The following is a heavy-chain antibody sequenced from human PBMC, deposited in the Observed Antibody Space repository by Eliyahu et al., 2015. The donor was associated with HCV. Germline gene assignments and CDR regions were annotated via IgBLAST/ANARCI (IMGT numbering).Heavy chain of an antibody. CDR3: ARGRIYSSSWYDY. Sequence: QVQLQQWGAGLLKPSETLSLTCAVYGGSFSGYYWSWIRQPPGKGLEWIGEINHSGSTNYNPSLKSRVTISVDTSKNQFSLKLSSVTAADTAVYYCARGRIYSSSWYDYWGQGTLVTVSS. CDR2: INHSGST. J-gene: IGHJ4*02. D-gene: IGHD6-13*01. CDR1: GGSFSGYY. V-gene: IGHV4-34*01.